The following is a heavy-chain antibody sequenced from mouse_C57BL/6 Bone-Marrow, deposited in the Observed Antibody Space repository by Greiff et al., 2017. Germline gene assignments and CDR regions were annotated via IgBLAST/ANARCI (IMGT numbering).Heavy chain of an antibody. Sequence: QVQLQQPGAELVKPGASVKLSCKASGYTFTSYWMQWVKQRPGQGLEWIGEIDPSDSYTNYNQKFKGKATLTVDTSSSTAYMQLSSLTSEDSAVYYCARRDYGSRGGYWGQGTTLTVSS. J-gene: IGHJ2*01. D-gene: IGHD1-1*01. V-gene: IGHV1-50*01. CDR2: IDPSDSYT. CDR3: ARRDYGSRGGY. CDR1: GYTFTSYW.